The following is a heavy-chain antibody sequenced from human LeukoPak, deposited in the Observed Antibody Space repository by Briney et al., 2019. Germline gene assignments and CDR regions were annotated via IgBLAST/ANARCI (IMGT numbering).Heavy chain of an antibody. V-gene: IGHV1-69*06. J-gene: IGHJ6*03. CDR2: IIPIFGTA. D-gene: IGHD4-17*01. CDR3: ASSRSRTVTAGTRYYYYYYMDV. CDR1: GGTFSSYA. Sequence: ASVKVSCKASGGTFSSYAISWVRQAPGQGLEWMGGIIPIFGTANYAQKFQGRVTITADKSTSTAYMELSSLRSEDTAVYYCASSRSRTVTAGTRYYYYYYMDVWGKGTTVTVSS.